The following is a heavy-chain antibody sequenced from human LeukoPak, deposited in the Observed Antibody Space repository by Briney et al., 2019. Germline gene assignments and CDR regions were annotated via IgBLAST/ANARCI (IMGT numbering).Heavy chain of an antibody. CDR2: IYYSGST. CDR1: GSSISSGYY. V-gene: IGHV4-38-2*01. Sequence: SETLSLTCAVSGSSISSGYYWSWIRQPPGKGLEWIGYIYYSGSTNYNPSLKSRVTISVDTSKNQFSLKLSSMTAADTAVYYCARTPYYYGSGSYPKSFFDYWGQGTLVTVSS. D-gene: IGHD3-10*01. J-gene: IGHJ4*02. CDR3: ARTPYYYGSGSYPKSFFDY.